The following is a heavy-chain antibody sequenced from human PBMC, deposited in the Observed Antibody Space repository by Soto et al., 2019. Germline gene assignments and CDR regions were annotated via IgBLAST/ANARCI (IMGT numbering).Heavy chain of an antibody. Sequence: PGGSLRLSCAASGFTFSSYSMNWVRQAPWKGLEWVSSISSSSSYIYYADSVKGRFTISRDNAKNSLYLQMNSLRAEDTAVYYCARDLWQTAYNWFDPWGQGTLVTVSS. CDR1: GFTFSSYS. D-gene: IGHD2-21*01. CDR2: ISSSSSYI. V-gene: IGHV3-21*01. J-gene: IGHJ5*02. CDR3: ARDLWQTAYNWFDP.